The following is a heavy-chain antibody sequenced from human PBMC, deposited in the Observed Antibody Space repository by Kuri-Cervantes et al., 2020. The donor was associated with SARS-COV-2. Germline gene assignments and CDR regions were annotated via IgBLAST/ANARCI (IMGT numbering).Heavy chain of an antibody. CDR1: GFTFSDYW. Sequence: GESLKISCAVSGFTFSDYWMSWVRQAPGKGLEWVANINHYGAEKYYVDSVKGRFIISRDNAKNSLYLQKNSLRAEDTALYYCARESSESDDALDLWGQGTLVTVSS. D-gene: IGHD3-10*01. CDR2: INHYGAEK. CDR3: ARESSESDDALDL. J-gene: IGHJ3*01. V-gene: IGHV3-7*03.